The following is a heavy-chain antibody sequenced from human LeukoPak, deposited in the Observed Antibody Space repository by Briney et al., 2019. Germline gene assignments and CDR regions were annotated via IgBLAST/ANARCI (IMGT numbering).Heavy chain of an antibody. CDR2: INNRGST. CDR1: GGSFSGFY. Sequence: SDCLSLTCGVHGGSFSGFYWSWIRQSPGKGLEWIGEINNRGSTSYNPSLNSRVTISIDTSKNQFSLNLSSVTAADTAVYYCARGHIATAGTVFDYWGQGTLVTVSS. J-gene: IGHJ4*02. CDR3: ARGHIATAGTVFDY. D-gene: IGHD6-13*01. V-gene: IGHV4-34*01.